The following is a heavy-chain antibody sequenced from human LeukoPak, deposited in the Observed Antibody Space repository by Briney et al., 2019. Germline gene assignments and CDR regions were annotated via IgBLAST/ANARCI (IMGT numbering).Heavy chain of an antibody. Sequence: ASVKVSCKASGYTFTGYYIHWVRQAPGQGLEWMGWISAYNGNTNYAQKLQGRVTMTTDTSTSTAYMELRSLRSDDTAVYYCARAGIAAAGSLRFDPWGQGTLVTVSS. CDR3: ARAGIAAAGSLRFDP. J-gene: IGHJ5*02. CDR1: GYTFTGYY. CDR2: ISAYNGNT. D-gene: IGHD6-13*01. V-gene: IGHV1-18*04.